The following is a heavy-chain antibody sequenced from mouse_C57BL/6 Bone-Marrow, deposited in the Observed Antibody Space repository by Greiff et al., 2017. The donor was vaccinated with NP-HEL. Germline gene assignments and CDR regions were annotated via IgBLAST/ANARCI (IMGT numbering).Heavy chain of an antibody. Sequence: QVQLQQSGTELVKPGASVKLSCKASGYTFTSYWMHWVKQRPGQGLEWIGNINPSNGGTNYNETFKSNATLTVDKASSTAYMQLSSLTSEDSAVYYCALTTVVAFDYWGQGTTLTVSS. V-gene: IGHV1-53*01. J-gene: IGHJ2*01. CDR1: GYTFTSYW. D-gene: IGHD1-1*01. CDR3: ALTTVVAFDY. CDR2: INPSNGGT.